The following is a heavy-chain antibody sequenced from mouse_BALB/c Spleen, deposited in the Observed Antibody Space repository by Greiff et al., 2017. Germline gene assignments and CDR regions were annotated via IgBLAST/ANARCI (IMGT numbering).Heavy chain of an antibody. CDR1: GYTFTSYW. CDR2: INPSTGYT. Sequence: QVQLQQSGAELAKPGASVKMSCKASGYTFTSYWMYWVNQRPGQGLEWIGYINPSTGYTEYNQKFKDKATLTADKSSSTAYMQLSSLTSEDSAVYYCANYDGSSYGYFDVWGAGTTVTVSA. V-gene: IGHV1-7*01. D-gene: IGHD1-1*01. J-gene: IGHJ1*01. CDR3: ANYDGSSYGYFDV.